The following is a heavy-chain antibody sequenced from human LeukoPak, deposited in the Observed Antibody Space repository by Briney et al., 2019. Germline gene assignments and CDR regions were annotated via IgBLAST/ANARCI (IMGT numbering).Heavy chain of an antibody. CDR1: GFTFSSYG. CDR2: IRYDGSNK. V-gene: IGHV3-30*02. D-gene: IGHD3-10*01. Sequence: PGGSLRLSCAASGFTFSSYGMHWVRQAPGKGLEWVAFIRYDGSNKYYADSVKGRFTISRDNSKNTLYLQMNSLRAEDTAVYYCASLSVVRGVNECDYAFDIWGQGTMVTVSS. CDR3: ASLSVVRGVNECDYAFDI. J-gene: IGHJ3*02.